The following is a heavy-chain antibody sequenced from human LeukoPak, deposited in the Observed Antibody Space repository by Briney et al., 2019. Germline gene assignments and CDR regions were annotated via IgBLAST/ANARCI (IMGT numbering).Heavy chain of an antibody. D-gene: IGHD3-22*01. CDR1: GYTFTGYY. J-gene: IGHJ4*02. CDR3: ARGGDYDSSGYYYV. Sequence: ASVKVSCKASGYTFTGYYMHWVRQAPGQGLEWMGWINPNSGGTNYAQKFQGRVTMTRDTSISTAHMELSRLRSDDTVVYYCARGGDYDSSGYYYVRGQGTLVTVSS. V-gene: IGHV1-2*02. CDR2: INPNSGGT.